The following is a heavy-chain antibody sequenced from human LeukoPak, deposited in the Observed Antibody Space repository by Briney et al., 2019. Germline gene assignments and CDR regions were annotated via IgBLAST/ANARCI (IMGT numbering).Heavy chain of an antibody. Sequence: GGSLRLSCAASGFTVSSNYMSWVRQAPGKGLEWVSVIYSGGSTYYADSVKGRFTISRDNSKNTLYLQMNSLRAEDTAVYYCAREGSRNYFDYWGQGTLVTVSS. CDR1: GFTVSSNY. V-gene: IGHV3-53*01. CDR2: IYSGGST. CDR3: AREGSRNYFDY. J-gene: IGHJ4*02. D-gene: IGHD6-19*01.